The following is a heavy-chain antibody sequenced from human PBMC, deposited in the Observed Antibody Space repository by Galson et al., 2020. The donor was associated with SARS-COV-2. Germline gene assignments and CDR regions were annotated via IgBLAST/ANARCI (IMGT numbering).Heavy chain of an antibody. V-gene: IGHV3-23*01. CDR3: AKHMSPGTFDV. Sequence: GGSLRLSCVASGFTFSTYTMSWVRQGPGKGLEWVAAISGGSGIFYADSVKGRFTISRDNSKNTLYVQMNSLRAEDTAVYYCAKHMSPGTFDVWGQGTKVTVSS. J-gene: IGHJ3*01. CDR2: ISGGSGI. CDR1: GFTFSTYT.